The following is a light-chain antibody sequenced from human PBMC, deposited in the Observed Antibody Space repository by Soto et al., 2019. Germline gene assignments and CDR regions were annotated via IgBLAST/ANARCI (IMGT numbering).Light chain of an antibody. CDR2: GAS. J-gene: IGKJ4*01. Sequence: EIVLTQSPGTLSLSPGERAALSCRASQSVSNSYFAWYQQKPGQAPRLLIYGASNRVTGIPDRFSGSGSGTDLTITISRLEPEDFAVYYCQHYGSSLTFGGGTRLEIK. V-gene: IGKV3-20*01. CDR1: QSVSNSY. CDR3: QHYGSSLT.